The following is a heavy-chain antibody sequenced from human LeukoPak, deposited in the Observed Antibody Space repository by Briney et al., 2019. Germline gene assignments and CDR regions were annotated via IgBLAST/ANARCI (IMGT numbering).Heavy chain of an antibody. J-gene: IGHJ4*02. V-gene: IGHV4-39*01. CDR3: ARHEVAVAGFDY. CDR1: GVSISSYY. CDR2: IYYSGST. Sequence: SETLSLTCTVSGVSISSYYWGWIRQPPGKGLEWIGSIYYSGSTYYNPSLKSRVTISVDTSKNQFSLKLSSVTAADTAVYYCARHEVAVAGFDYWGQGTLVTVSS. D-gene: IGHD6-19*01.